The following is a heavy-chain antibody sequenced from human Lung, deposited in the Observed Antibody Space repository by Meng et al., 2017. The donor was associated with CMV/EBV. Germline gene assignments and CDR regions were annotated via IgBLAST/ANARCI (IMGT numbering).Heavy chain of an antibody. Sequence: GGSXRLXCAASGFTFSSYAMSWVRQAPGKGLEWVSAISGSGGSTYYADSVKGRFTISRDNSKNTLYLQMNSLRAEDTAVYYCAKGIKKGSGSYYPYGMEVGXQGTXVTVSS. V-gene: IGHV3-23*01. D-gene: IGHD3-10*01. CDR3: AKGIKKGSGSYYPYGMEV. CDR1: GFTFSSYA. CDR2: ISGSGGST. J-gene: IGHJ6*02.